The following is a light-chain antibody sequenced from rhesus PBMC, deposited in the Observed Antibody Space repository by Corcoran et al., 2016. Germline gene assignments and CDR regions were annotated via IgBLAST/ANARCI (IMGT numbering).Light chain of an antibody. J-gene: IGKJ2*01. CDR2: GAS. Sequence: EIVMTQSPATLSLSPGERATLSCRASQSVSSSLAWYQQKPGQAPRLLIHGASSRATGIPDRFSGSGSGSEFTLTLSSLEPEDFAVYYCQQYSNWPYSFGQGTKVDIK. CDR1: QSVSSS. CDR3: QQYSNWPYS. V-gene: IGKV3-42*03.